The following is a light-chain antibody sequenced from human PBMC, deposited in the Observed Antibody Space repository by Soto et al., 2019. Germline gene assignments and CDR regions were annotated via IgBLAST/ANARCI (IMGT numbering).Light chain of an antibody. V-gene: IGKV3-11*01. Sequence: EIVLTQSPATLSLSPGERATLSCRASRSVSSYLAWYQQKPGQAPRLLIYDASKRATGVPARFSGSGSGTDFTLTISSLEPEDFAVYYCQQRSNWHPTFGQGTKVDTK. CDR1: RSVSSY. CDR2: DAS. J-gene: IGKJ1*01. CDR3: QQRSNWHPT.